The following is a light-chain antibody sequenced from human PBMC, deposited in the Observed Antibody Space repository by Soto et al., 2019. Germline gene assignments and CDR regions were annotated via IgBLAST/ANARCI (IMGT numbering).Light chain of an antibody. CDR2: GAS. CDR1: QSVSRN. J-gene: IGKJ3*01. Sequence: EVVLTQSPATLSVSPGDRATFSCRASQSVSRNLAWYQQKPGQAPRLLIYGASTRATGVPARFSGSGSATEFTLSISSLQSEDVAVYYCQQRSNWPPFTFGPGTKVDIK. CDR3: QQRSNWPPFT. V-gene: IGKV3-15*01.